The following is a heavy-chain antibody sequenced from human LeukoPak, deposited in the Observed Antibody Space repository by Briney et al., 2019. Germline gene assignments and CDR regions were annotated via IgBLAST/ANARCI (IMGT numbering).Heavy chain of an antibody. CDR3: AKYKGGDYIDSGKRYYLDH. V-gene: IGHV1-8*01. Sequence: ASVKVSCKASGYMFTSYDINWVRQATGQGREWMGWMNPDRGKKGQAQKFQGRIPMTRHTSISTAYMELSSLGPEDTAVYYCAKYKGGDYIDSGKRYYLDHWGQGTPVTVSS. D-gene: IGHD3-10*01. CDR1: GYMFTSYD. J-gene: IGHJ4*02. CDR2: MNPDRGKK.